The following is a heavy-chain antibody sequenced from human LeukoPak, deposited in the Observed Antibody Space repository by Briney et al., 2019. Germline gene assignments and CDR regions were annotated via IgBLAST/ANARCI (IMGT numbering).Heavy chain of an antibody. CDR3: ATALGGSGSYYSWDY. CDR2: FDPEDGET. CDR1: GYTLTELS. J-gene: IGHJ4*02. D-gene: IGHD3-10*01. V-gene: IGHV1-24*01. Sequence: ASVKVSCXVSGYTLTELSMHWVRQARGKGLEWMAGFDPEDGETIYAQKFQGRVTMTEDTSTDTAYMELSSLRSEDTAVYYCATALGGSGSYYSWDYWGQGTLVTVSS.